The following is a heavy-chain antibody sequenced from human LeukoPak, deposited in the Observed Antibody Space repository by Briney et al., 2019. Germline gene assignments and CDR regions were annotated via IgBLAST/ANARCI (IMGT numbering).Heavy chain of an antibody. D-gene: IGHD3-9*01. Sequence: GGSLRLSCAASGFTLRSYDMHWVRQATRKGLEWVSAIGTAGDAYYPGSVTGRFTIPRENAKNSLYLQMNSLRAGDTAVYYCARAFPDILTGSGAFDIWGQGTMVTVSS. J-gene: IGHJ3*02. V-gene: IGHV3-13*01. CDR3: ARAFPDILTGSGAFDI. CDR2: IGTAGDA. CDR1: GFTLRSYD.